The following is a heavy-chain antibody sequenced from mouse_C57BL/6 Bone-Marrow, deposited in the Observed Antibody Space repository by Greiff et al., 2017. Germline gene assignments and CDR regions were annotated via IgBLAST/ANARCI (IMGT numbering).Heavy chain of an antibody. J-gene: IGHJ4*01. V-gene: IGHV1-26*01. CDR3: ARSYAMDY. Sequence: EVKLQQSGPELVKPGASVKISCKASGYTFTDYYMNWVKQSHGKSLEWIGDINPNNGGTSYNQKFKGKATLTVDKSSSTAYMELRSLASEDSAVYYCARSYAMDYWGQGTSVTVSS. CDR1: GYTFTDYY. CDR2: INPNNGGT.